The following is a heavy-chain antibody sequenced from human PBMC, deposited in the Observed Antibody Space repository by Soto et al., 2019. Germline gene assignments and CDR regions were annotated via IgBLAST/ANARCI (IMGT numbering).Heavy chain of an antibody. V-gene: IGHV3-7*01. J-gene: IGHJ6*03. CDR3: AREYDFWSGYSPLYYYYMDV. CDR2: IKQDGSEK. Sequence: GSLRLSCAASGFTFSSYWMSWVRQAPGKGLEWVANIKQDGSEKYYVDSVKGRFTISRDNAKNSLYLQMNSLRAEDTAVYYCAREYDFWSGYSPLYYYYMDVWGKGTTVTVSS. CDR1: GFTFSSYW. D-gene: IGHD3-3*01.